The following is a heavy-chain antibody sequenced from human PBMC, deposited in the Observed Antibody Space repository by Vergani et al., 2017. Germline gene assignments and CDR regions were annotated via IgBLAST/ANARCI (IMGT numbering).Heavy chain of an antibody. CDR2: ISSSSSYI. Sequence: EVQLLESGGGLVQPGGSLRLSCAASGFTFSSYAMSWVRQAPGKGLEWVSAISSSSSYIYYADSVKGRFTISRENAKNSLYLQMNSLRAEDTAVYYCEKDILAVVMKHWGQGTLVTVSS. D-gene: IGHD3-22*01. V-gene: IGHV3-23*01. CDR3: EKDILAVVMKH. CDR1: GFTFSSYA. J-gene: IGHJ4*02.